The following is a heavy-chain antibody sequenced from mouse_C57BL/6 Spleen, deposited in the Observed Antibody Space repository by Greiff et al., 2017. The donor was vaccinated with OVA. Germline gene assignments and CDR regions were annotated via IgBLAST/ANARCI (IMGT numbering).Heavy chain of an antibody. D-gene: IGHD2-2*01. CDR2: ISYDGSN. Sequence: VQLKESGPGLVKPSQSLSLTCSVTGYSITSGYYWNWIRQFPGNKLEWMGYISYDGSNNYNPSLKNRISITRDTSKNQFFLKLNSVTTEDTATYYCARNYGYDTGYAMDYWGQGTSVTVSS. V-gene: IGHV3-6*01. CDR3: ARNYGYDTGYAMDY. CDR1: GYSITSGYY. J-gene: IGHJ4*01.